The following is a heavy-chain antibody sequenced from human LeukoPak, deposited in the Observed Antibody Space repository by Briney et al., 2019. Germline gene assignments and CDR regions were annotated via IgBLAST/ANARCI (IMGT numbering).Heavy chain of an antibody. CDR2: ISSSSSYI. V-gene: IGHV3-21*01. CDR3: ARDGGWFSLDY. Sequence: GGALRLSCAGSGFTFSRYSMNWVRQAPGKGGEWVSSISSSSSYIYYADSVKGRFTISRDNAKNSLYLQMNSLRAEDTAVYYCARDGGWFSLDYWGQGTLVTVSS. J-gene: IGHJ4*02. CDR1: GFTFSRYS. D-gene: IGHD6-19*01.